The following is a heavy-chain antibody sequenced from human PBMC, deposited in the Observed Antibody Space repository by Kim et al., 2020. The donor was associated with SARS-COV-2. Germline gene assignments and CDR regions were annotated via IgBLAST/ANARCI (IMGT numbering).Heavy chain of an antibody. D-gene: IGHD3-22*01. CDR3: AKLLHVIVVVSEATGVDY. J-gene: IGHJ4*02. Sequence: KGRFTISRDNSKNTLYLQMNSLRAEDTAVYYCAKLLHVIVVVSEATGVDYWGQGTLVTVSS. V-gene: IGHV3-23*01.